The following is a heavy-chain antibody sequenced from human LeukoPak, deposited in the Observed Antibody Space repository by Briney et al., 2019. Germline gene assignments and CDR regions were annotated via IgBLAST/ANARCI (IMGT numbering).Heavy chain of an antibody. V-gene: IGHV3-30*04. CDR2: ISYDGIKE. CDR1: GFAFSSYA. CDR3: ARANYYDRSGYTGDAFDI. Sequence: GGSLRLSCAASGFAFSSYAMHWVRQAPGKGLGWGAVISYDGIKEYYAASVKGGFTISRDNFKNTPYLQMNSLRGEETAVYYCARANYYDRSGYTGDAFDIWGQGTMVTVSS. D-gene: IGHD3-22*01. J-gene: IGHJ3*02.